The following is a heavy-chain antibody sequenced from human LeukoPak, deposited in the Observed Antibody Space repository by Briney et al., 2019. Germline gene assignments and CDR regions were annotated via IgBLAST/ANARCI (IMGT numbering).Heavy chain of an antibody. CDR3: ARGEWEPGRGYFDY. CDR2: ISNDGSNK. V-gene: IGHV3-30*03. CDR1: GFTVSSNY. D-gene: IGHD1-26*01. Sequence: GGSLRLSCAASGFTVSSNYISWVRQAPGKGLEWVAVISNDGSNKHYAGSVKGRFTMSRDNSKKTVYLQMNSLRPEDTAVYYCARGEWEPGRGYFDYWGQGILVTVSP. J-gene: IGHJ4*02.